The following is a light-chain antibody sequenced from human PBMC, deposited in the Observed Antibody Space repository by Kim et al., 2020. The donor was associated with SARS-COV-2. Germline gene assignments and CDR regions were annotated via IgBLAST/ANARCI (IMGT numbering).Light chain of an antibody. CDR3: QQYDKWPLT. J-gene: IGKJ4*01. Sequence: EIVMTQSPATLSVSPGERATLSCRPSQSANSTLAWYQQKPGQAPRLLIYGASTRATDIPARFSGSGSGTDFTLTINCLQSEDFAVYYCQQYDKWPLTFGGGTKVDIK. CDR1: QSANST. CDR2: GAS. V-gene: IGKV3-15*01.